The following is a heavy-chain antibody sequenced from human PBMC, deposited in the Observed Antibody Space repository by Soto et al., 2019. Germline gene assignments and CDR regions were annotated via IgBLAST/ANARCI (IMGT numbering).Heavy chain of an antibody. CDR1: GFSFSDYG. D-gene: IGHD6-6*01. Sequence: GGSLRLSCAASGFSFSDYGMHWVRQAPGKGLEWVAVIWYDGSKKYYADSVKGRFTTSRDNSKNTLYLQMNSLRAEDTAVYYCAIPDSSSGPGYFQDWGQGTLVTVSS. J-gene: IGHJ1*01. CDR2: IWYDGSKK. CDR3: AIPDSSSGPGYFQD. V-gene: IGHV3-33*01.